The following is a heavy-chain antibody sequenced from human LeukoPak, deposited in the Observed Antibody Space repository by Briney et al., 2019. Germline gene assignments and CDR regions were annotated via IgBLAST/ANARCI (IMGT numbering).Heavy chain of an antibody. CDR3: ARELRYGGPDY. CDR1: GGSFSGYY. J-gene: IGHJ4*02. Sequence: SGTLSLTCAVYGGSFSGYYWSWIRQPPGKGLEWIGEINQSGSTNYNPSLKSRVTISVDTSKNQFSLKLSSVTAADTAVYYCARELRYGGPDYWGQGTLVTVSS. CDR2: INQSGST. D-gene: IGHD4-23*01. V-gene: IGHV4-34*01.